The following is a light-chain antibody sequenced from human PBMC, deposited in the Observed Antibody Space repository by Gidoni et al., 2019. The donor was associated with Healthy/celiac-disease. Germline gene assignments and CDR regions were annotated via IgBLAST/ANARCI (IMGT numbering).Light chain of an antibody. J-gene: IGKJ4*02. CDR1: QSISSY. CDR2: AAS. V-gene: IGKV1-39*01. Sequence: DIQMTQSPSSLSASVGDRVTITCRASQSISSYLNWYQQKPGKAPKLLLYAASSLQSGVPSRFSSSGSGTDYILPIISLQPDDFSTYYCQQSYSTPLTFXGXTKVEIK. CDR3: QQSYSTPLT.